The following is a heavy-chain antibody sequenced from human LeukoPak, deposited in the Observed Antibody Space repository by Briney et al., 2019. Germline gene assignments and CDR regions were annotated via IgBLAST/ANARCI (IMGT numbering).Heavy chain of an antibody. CDR3: ARHSSDTSRDNAFDI. CDR2: IYYSGSP. J-gene: IGHJ3*02. Sequence: SETLSLTCTVSGGSISSYYWSWIRQPPGKGVEWIAYIYYSGSPDYNPSLKSRVTISVDTSKNQFSLKLSSVTAADTAVYYCARHSSDTSRDNAFDIWGQGTMVTVSS. CDR1: GGSISSYY. V-gene: IGHV4-59*08. D-gene: IGHD2/OR15-2a*01.